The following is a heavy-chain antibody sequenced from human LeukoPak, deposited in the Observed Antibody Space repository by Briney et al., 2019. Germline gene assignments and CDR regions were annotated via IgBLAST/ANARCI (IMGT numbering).Heavy chain of an antibody. J-gene: IGHJ4*02. CDR2: IYYSGST. D-gene: IGHD5-24*01. CDR1: GGSISSYY. V-gene: IGHV4-59*06. Sequence: SETLSLTCTVSGGSISSYYWSWIRQHPGKGLEWIGYIYYSGSTYYNPSLKSRVTISVDTSKSQFSLKLSSVTAADTAVYYCAREGRGSDHIDYWGQGTLVTVSS. CDR3: AREGRGSDHIDY.